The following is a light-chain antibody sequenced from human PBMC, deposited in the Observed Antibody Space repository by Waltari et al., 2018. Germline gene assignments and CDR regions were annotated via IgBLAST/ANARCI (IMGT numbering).Light chain of an antibody. CDR3: RSYTLTSTWL. CDR1: SRDVGAYTY. CDR2: DVN. J-gene: IGLJ3*02. Sequence: QSALTQPASVSGSPGQSITISCAGTSRDVGAYTYVSWYQQHPGKAPKLIIYDVNRRPSGISSRFSDSKSGNTASLTVSGLQAEDEADYYCRSYTLTSTWLFGGGTKLTVL. V-gene: IGLV2-14*03.